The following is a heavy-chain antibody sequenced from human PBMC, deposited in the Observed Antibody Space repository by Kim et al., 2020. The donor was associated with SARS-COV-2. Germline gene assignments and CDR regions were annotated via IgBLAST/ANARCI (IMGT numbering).Heavy chain of an antibody. V-gene: IGHV3-53*01. CDR2: MYRGGST. J-gene: IGHJ5*02. CDR1: GFNVSNLY. D-gene: IGHD6-19*01. CDR3: ARVRFRLDRTENWFDP. Sequence: GGSLRLSCVASGFNVSNLYMSWVRQAPGKGLEWVAVMYRGGSTYYADSVKGRFTISRDKSKNTLDLQMNSLGAEDTAVYYCARVRFRLDRTENWFDPWGQGTLVTVSS.